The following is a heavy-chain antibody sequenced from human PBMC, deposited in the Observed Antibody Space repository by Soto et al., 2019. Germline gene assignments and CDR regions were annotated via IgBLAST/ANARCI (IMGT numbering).Heavy chain of an antibody. CDR1: GGSINNGHFY. CDR2: VYFTGTT. V-gene: IGHV4-30-4*01. Sequence: QLQLQESGPGLVKPSQTLSLTCTVSGGSINNGHFYWGWIRQPPGKGLEWVGYVYFTGTTYLNPSLQSRINMSFETSKNPFSLKLSSVTAADTAVYYCVRGYYYGSGSLHWFDPWGQGTLVTVSS. D-gene: IGHD3-10*01. CDR3: VRGYYYGSGSLHWFDP. J-gene: IGHJ5*02.